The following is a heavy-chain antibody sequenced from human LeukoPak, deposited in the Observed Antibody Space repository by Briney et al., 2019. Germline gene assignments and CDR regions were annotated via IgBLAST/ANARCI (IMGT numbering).Heavy chain of an antibody. CDR1: GYTFTSYY. CDR2: INPSGGST. J-gene: IGHJ4*02. CDR3: VLEGYDFWGGYPDY. D-gene: IGHD3-3*01. Sequence: ASVKVSCKASGYTFTSYYMHWVRQAPGQGLEWMGIINPSGGSTSYAQKFQGRVTMTRDTSTSTVYMELSSLRSEDTAAYYCVLEGYDFWGGYPDYWGQGTLVTVSS. V-gene: IGHV1-46*01.